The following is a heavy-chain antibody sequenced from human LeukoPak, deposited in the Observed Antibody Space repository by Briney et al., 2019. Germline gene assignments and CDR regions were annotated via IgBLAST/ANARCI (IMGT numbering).Heavy chain of an antibody. V-gene: IGHV4-30-2*01. J-gene: IGHJ4*02. CDR2: IYHSGST. CDR3: ARRRITPPRYFDY. D-gene: IGHD3-10*01. Sequence: SETLSLTCAVSGGSISSGGYSWSWIRQPPGKGLEWIGYIYHSGSTYYNPSLKSRVTISVDTSKNQFSLKLSSVTAADTAVYYCARRRITPPRYFDYWGQGTLVTVSS. CDR1: GGSISSGGYS.